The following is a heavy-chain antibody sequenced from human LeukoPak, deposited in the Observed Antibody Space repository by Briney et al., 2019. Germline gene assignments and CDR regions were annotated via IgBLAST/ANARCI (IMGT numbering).Heavy chain of an antibody. J-gene: IGHJ5*02. Sequence: PSETLSLTCTVSGGSISSYYWSWIRQPAGKGLEWIGRIYTSGSTNYNPSLKSRVTMSVDTSKNQLSLKLSSVTAADTAVYYCARDGVTMVRGVIRAHNWFDPWGQGTLVTVSS. D-gene: IGHD3-10*01. CDR2: IYTSGST. CDR3: ARDGVTMVRGVIRAHNWFDP. V-gene: IGHV4-4*07. CDR1: GGSISSYY.